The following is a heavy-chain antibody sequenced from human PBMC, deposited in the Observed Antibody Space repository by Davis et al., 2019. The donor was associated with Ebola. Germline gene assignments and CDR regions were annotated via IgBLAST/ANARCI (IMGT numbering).Heavy chain of an antibody. Sequence: PGGSLRLSCAASGFTFSDYYMSWIRQAPGKGLEWVSYISSSGSTIYYADSVKGRFTISRDNAKNSLYLQMNSLRAEDTAVYYCARDLGRLRWSRSHYYYGMDVWGQGTTVTVSS. V-gene: IGHV3-11*01. CDR1: GFTFSDYY. J-gene: IGHJ6*02. D-gene: IGHD4-23*01. CDR3: ARDLGRLRWSRSHYYYGMDV. CDR2: ISSSGSTI.